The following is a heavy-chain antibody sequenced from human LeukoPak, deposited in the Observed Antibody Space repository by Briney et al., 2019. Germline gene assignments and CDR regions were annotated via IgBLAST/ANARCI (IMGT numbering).Heavy chain of an antibody. CDR1: GGSISSSSYY. Sequence: PSETLSLTCTVSGGSISSSSYYWGWIRQPPGKGLEWIGSIYYSGSSYYNPSLKSRVTISVDTSKNQFSLKLSSVTAADTAVYYCARGETIAAARGVWFDPWGRGTLVTVSS. D-gene: IGHD6-13*01. CDR2: IYYSGSS. V-gene: IGHV4-39*01. CDR3: ARGETIAAARGVWFDP. J-gene: IGHJ5*02.